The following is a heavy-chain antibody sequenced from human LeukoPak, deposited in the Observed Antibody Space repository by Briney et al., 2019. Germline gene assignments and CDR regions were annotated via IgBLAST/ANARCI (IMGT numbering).Heavy chain of an antibody. Sequence: GGSLRLSCAASGFTFSNYAMSWVRQAPGKGLEWVSSISSSSSYIYYADSVKGRFTISRDNAKNSLYLQMNSLRAEDTAVYYCARDYIAAAALFDYWGQGTLVTVSS. D-gene: IGHD6-13*01. V-gene: IGHV3-21*01. J-gene: IGHJ4*02. CDR1: GFTFSNYA. CDR3: ARDYIAAAALFDY. CDR2: ISSSSSYI.